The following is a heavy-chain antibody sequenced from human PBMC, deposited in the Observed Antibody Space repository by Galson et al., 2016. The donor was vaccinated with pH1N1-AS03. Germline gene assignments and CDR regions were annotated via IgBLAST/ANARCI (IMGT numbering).Heavy chain of an antibody. CDR1: GFKFADYT. V-gene: IGHV3-9*01. Sequence: SLRLSCAASGFKFADYTMHWVRQGPGKGLEWVAGISWNNESISYADSLKGRFTISRDNAKNSLYLQMDSLTTEDTAIYYCARAPPGGSSWIGGHFDPWGQGTLVTVSS. J-gene: IGHJ5*02. D-gene: IGHD6-13*01. CDR3: ARAPPGGSSWIGGHFDP. CDR2: ISWNNESI.